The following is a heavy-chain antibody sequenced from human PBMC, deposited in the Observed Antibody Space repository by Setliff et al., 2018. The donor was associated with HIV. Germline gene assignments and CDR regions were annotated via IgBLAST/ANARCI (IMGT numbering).Heavy chain of an antibody. CDR2: ISSSSSYI. J-gene: IGHJ4*02. V-gene: IGHV3-21*01. CDR3: ARDPSQDYGGSD. CDR1: GFTFSSYS. D-gene: IGHD4-17*01. Sequence: SCAASGFTFSSYSMNWVRQAPGKGLEWVSSISSSSSYIYYADSVEGRFTISRDNAKDSLYLQMNSLRAEDTAVYYCARDPSQDYGGSDWGQGTQVTVSS.